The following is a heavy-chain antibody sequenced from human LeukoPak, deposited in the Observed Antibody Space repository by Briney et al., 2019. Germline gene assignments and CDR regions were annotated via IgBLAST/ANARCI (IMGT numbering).Heavy chain of an antibody. J-gene: IGHJ4*02. Sequence: SETLSLTCTVSGGSISSYYWSWIRQPPGKVLEWIGYIYYSGSTNYNPSLKSRVTISVDTSKNQFSLKLSSVTAADTAVYYCARGNYGGPFDYWGQGTLVTVSS. D-gene: IGHD4-23*01. V-gene: IGHV4-59*01. CDR3: ARGNYGGPFDY. CDR2: IYYSGST. CDR1: GGSISSYY.